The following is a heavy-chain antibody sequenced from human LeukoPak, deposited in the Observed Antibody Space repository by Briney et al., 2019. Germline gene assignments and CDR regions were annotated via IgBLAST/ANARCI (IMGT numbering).Heavy chain of an antibody. CDR1: GFTFDDYA. CDR3: AKDMTRLQLDQARWIYYGMDV. Sequence: GGSLRLSCAASGFTFDDYAMHWVRQAPGKGLEWVSLISGDGGSTYYADSVKGRFTISRDNSKTSLYLQMNSLRTEDAALYYCAKDMTRLQLDQARWIYYGMDVWGQGTTVTVSS. D-gene: IGHD6-6*01. V-gene: IGHV3-43*02. J-gene: IGHJ6*02. CDR2: ISGDGGST.